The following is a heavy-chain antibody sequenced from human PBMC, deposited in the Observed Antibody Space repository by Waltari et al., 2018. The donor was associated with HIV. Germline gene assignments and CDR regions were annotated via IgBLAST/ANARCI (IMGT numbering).Heavy chain of an antibody. D-gene: IGHD3-10*01. Sequence: QVQLVQSGAEVKKPGASVKVSCKASGYTFTGYYMHWVRQAPGQGLEWSGRITPNIGGTNSAQKFQGRVTMTRDTSISTAYMELSRLRSDDTAVYYCARDLGNHYGSGPWGQGTLVTVSS. J-gene: IGHJ4*02. V-gene: IGHV1-2*06. CDR3: ARDLGNHYGSGP. CDR2: ITPNIGGT. CDR1: GYTFTGYY.